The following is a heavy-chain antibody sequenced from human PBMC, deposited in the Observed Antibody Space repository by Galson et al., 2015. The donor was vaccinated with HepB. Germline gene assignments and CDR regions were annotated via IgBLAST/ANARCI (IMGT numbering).Heavy chain of an antibody. CDR1: GYTFTSYY. Sequence: SCKASGYTFTSYYMHWARQAPGQGLEWMGIINPSGGSTSYAQKFQGRVTMTRDTSTSTVYMELSSLRSEDTAVYYCARDIREYYYDSSGYYEDAFDIWGRGTMVTVSS. J-gene: IGHJ3*02. V-gene: IGHV1-46*01. CDR3: ARDIREYYYDSSGYYEDAFDI. CDR2: INPSGGST. D-gene: IGHD3-22*01.